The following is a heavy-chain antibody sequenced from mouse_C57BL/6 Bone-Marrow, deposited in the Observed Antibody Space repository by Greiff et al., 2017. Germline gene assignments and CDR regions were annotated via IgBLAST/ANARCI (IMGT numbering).Heavy chain of an antibody. V-gene: IGHV1-62-3*01. Sequence: QVQLQQPGADLVKPGASLKLSSTASGYTFTSYWMHWVKQRPGRGLEWIGRIGPNGGGTKYNEKVKSKATMTVDKPSSTAYMQLSSLTSEDSAVDNCARRGTLDYGDYWGQGTTLTVSS. CDR3: ARRGTLDYGDY. J-gene: IGHJ2*01. D-gene: IGHD1-1*01. CDR1: GYTFTSYW. CDR2: IGPNGGGT.